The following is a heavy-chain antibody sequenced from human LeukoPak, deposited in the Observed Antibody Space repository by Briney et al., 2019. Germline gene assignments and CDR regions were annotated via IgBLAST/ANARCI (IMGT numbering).Heavy chain of an antibody. CDR1: GFTVSSNY. J-gene: IGHJ4*02. CDR3: AKKRPGEVAAPPDY. Sequence: GGSLRLSCAASGFTVSSNYMSWVRQGPGKGLECVSVISNDGDTYYADSVKGRFTISRDNSKNTLYLQMNSLRVDDTAVYFCAKKRPGEVAAPPDYWGQGTLVTVSS. CDR2: ISNDGDT. D-gene: IGHD6-13*01. V-gene: IGHV3-66*02.